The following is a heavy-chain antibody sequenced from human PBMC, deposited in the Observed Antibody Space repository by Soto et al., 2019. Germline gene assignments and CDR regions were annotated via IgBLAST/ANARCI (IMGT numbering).Heavy chain of an antibody. CDR3: TTYYYGSGFDY. J-gene: IGHJ4*02. CDR1: GFTFSNAW. CDR2: IKSKTDGGTT. Sequence: SLRLSCAASGFTFSNAWMSWVRQAPGKGLEWVGRIKSKTDGGTTDYAAPVKGRFTISRDDSKNTLYLQMNSLKSEDTAVYYCTTYYYGSGFDYWGQGTLVTVSS. D-gene: IGHD3-10*01. V-gene: IGHV3-15*01.